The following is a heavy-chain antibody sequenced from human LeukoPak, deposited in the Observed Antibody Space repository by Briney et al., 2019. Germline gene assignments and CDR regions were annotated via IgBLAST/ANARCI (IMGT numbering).Heavy chain of an antibody. D-gene: IGHD5-24*01. J-gene: IGHJ4*02. V-gene: IGHV3-23*01. Sequence: GGSLRLSCVASGVTLSNYAMSWARQAPGKGLEWVSGISSSGSGGNTYYADSVKGRFTISRDNSKNTLYLQMNSLRAEDTAVYYCAKDDRRWLQLLAYWGQGTLVTVSS. CDR1: GVTLSNYA. CDR3: AKDDRRWLQLLAY. CDR2: ISSSGSGGNT.